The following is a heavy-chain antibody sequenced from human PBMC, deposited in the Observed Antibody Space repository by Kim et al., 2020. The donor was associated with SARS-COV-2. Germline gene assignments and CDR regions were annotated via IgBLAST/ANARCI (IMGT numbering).Heavy chain of an antibody. Sequence: SETLSLTCAVYGGSFSGYYWSWIRQPPGKGLEWIGEINHSGSTNYNPSLKSRVTISVDTSKNQFSLKLSSVTAADTAVYYCARQWRSFDYWGQGTLVTVSS. CDR3: ARQWRSFDY. J-gene: IGHJ4*02. CDR2: INHSGST. CDR1: GGSFSGYY. V-gene: IGHV4-34*01. D-gene: IGHD6-19*01.